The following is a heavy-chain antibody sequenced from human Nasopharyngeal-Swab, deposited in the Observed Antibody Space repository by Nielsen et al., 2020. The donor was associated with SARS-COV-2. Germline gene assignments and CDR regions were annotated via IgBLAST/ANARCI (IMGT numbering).Heavy chain of an antibody. J-gene: IGHJ5*02. V-gene: IGHV4-59*01. D-gene: IGHD1-20*01. CDR1: GGSISSYY. Sequence: GSLRLSCTVSGGSISSYYWSWIRQPSGKGLEWIGFINYSGHTKSHTSLNSRVTISMDTSKNQLSLRLTSVTAADTAVNYCARESAGNHKNNFFDPWGQGILVTVSS. CDR3: ARESAGNHKNNFFDP. CDR2: INYSGHT.